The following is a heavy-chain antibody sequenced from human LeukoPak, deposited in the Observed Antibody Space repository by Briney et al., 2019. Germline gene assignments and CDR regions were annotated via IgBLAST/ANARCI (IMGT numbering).Heavy chain of an antibody. Sequence: PGGSLRLSCAASGFTFSSYGMHWVRQAPGKGLEWVAVISYDGSNKYYADSVKGRFTISRDNSKNTLYLQMNSLRAEDTAVYYCASERPTNDAFDIWGQGTMVTVSS. CDR2: ISYDGSNK. CDR1: GFTFSSYG. V-gene: IGHV3-30*19. CDR3: ASERPTNDAFDI. D-gene: IGHD6-6*01. J-gene: IGHJ3*02.